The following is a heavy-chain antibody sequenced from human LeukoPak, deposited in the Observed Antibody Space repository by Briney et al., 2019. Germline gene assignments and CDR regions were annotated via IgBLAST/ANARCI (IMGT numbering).Heavy chain of an antibody. CDR3: AKGHRAGQPYYDNTGSGFDY. J-gene: IGHJ4*02. CDR1: GFPISTNG. Sequence: GGSLRLSCAASGFPISTNGMSWVRQAPGKGLEWVSTMSGSVDRTYYADSVKGRFTISRDNSKNTLFLHMNSLRAEDTAVYYCAKGHRAGQPYYDNTGSGFDYWGQGILVTVSS. D-gene: IGHD3-22*01. V-gene: IGHV3-23*01. CDR2: MSGSVDRT.